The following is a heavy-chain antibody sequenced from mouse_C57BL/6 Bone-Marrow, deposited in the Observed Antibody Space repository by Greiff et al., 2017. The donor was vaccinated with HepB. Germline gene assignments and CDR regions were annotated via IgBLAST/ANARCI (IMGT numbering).Heavy chain of an antibody. D-gene: IGHD1-1*01. CDR3: GRRASLLSWFAY. Sequence: VQLQQPGAEFVKPGASVKLSCKASGYTFTSYWMQWVKQRPGQGLEWIGEIDPSDSYINYNQKFKGKATLTVDTSSSTAYMQLSSLTSEDSAVYDGGRRASLLSWFAYWGQGTLVTVSA. V-gene: IGHV1-50*01. CDR1: GYTFTSYW. CDR2: IDPSDSYI. J-gene: IGHJ3*01.